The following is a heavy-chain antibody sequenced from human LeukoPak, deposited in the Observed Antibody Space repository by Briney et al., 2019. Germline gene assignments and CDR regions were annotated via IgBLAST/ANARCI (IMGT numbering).Heavy chain of an antibody. J-gene: IGHJ4*02. V-gene: IGHV5-10-1*01. Sequence: GESLKISFKGSGYTFTSYWSSWVRQMPGKGLEWMGRIDPSDSYTNYSPSFQGHVTISADKSISTAYLQWSSLKASDTAMYYCARHDGSGSYDYWGQGTLVTVSS. CDR2: IDPSDSYT. CDR3: ARHDGSGSYDY. D-gene: IGHD3-10*01. CDR1: GYTFTSYW.